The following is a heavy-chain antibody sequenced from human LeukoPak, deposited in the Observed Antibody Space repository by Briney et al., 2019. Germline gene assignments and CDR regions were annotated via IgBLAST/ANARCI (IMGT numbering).Heavy chain of an antibody. D-gene: IGHD5-18*01. Sequence: SETLSLTRTVSGGSISSSSYYWGWIRQPPGTGLEWIGSIYYSGSTYYNPSLKSRVTISVDTSKNQFSLKLSSVTAADTAVYYCARHSGGGYSYGSYYFDYWGQGTLVTVSS. CDR3: ARHSGGGYSYGSYYFDY. CDR1: GGSISSSSYY. V-gene: IGHV4-39*01. CDR2: IYYSGST. J-gene: IGHJ4*02.